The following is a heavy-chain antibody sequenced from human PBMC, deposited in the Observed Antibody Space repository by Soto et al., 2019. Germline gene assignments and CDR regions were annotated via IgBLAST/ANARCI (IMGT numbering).Heavy chain of an antibody. J-gene: IGHJ3*02. D-gene: IGHD3-22*01. CDR1: GYTFTSYG. Sequence: QVQLVQSGAEVKKPGASVKVSCKASGYTFTSYGISWVRQAPGQGLEWMGWISAYNGNTNYAQKLQGIVTMTTDTSTSTAYMELRSLRSVDTAVYYCARDLRRVHYDCSGYGFLAFDIWGQGTMVTVSS. CDR3: ARDLRRVHYDCSGYGFLAFDI. CDR2: ISAYNGNT. V-gene: IGHV1-18*01.